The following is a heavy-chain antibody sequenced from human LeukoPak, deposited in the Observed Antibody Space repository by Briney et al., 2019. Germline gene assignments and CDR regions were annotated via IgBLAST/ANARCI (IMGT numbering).Heavy chain of an antibody. J-gene: IGHJ4*02. CDR3: AKPPYYYDSSGYQIEYYFDY. Sequence: GGSLRLSCAASGFTFSSYAMSWVRQAPGKGLEWVSAISGSGGSTYYADSVKGRFTISRDNFKNTLYLQMNSLRAEDTAVYYCAKPPYYYDSSGYQIEYYFDYWGQGTLVTVSS. D-gene: IGHD3-22*01. CDR1: GFTFSSYA. V-gene: IGHV3-23*01. CDR2: ISGSGGST.